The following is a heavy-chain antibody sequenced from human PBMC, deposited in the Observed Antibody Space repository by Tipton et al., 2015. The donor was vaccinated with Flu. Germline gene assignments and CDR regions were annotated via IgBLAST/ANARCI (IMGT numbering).Heavy chain of an antibody. CDR2: IKQEGSEK. D-gene: IGHD2-2*02. V-gene: IGHV3-7*01. Sequence: SLRLSCAASGFTFSTYWMHWVRQAPGKGLEWVANIKQEGSEKYYVDSVKGRFSISRDNAKNSLYLQMDSLRAEDTAVYYCARGVGTSWYTTKWGQGILVTVSS. J-gene: IGHJ4*02. CDR1: GFTFSTYW. CDR3: ARGVGTSWYTTK.